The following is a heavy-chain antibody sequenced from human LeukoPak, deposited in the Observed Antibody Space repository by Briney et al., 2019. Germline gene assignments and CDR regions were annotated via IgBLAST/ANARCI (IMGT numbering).Heavy chain of an antibody. J-gene: IGHJ4*02. V-gene: IGHV1-18*01. CDR3: ARGYYYDSSGYYYDYFDH. CDR2: ISAYNGKT. Sequence: ASVKVSCMASGYTFTSYGISWVRQAPGQGLVWMGWISAYNGKTNYSLNLQGRVTMTIDTSTSTAYMELRSLRSDDTAVYYCARGYYYDSSGYYYDYFDHWGQGTLVTVSS. CDR1: GYTFTSYG. D-gene: IGHD3-22*01.